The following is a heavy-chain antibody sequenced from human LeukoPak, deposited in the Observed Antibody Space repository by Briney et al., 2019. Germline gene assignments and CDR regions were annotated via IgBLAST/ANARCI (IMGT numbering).Heavy chain of an antibody. J-gene: IGHJ4*02. D-gene: IGHD3-10*01. CDR3: ARANHGSGSYYNVG. CDR2: ISYDGSNK. Sequence: PGGSLRLSCAAPGFTFSSYAMHWVRQAPGKGLEWVAVISYDGSNKYYADSVKGRFTISRDNSKNTLYLQMNSLRAEDTAVYYCARANHGSGSYYNVGWGQGTLVTVSS. CDR1: GFTFSSYA. V-gene: IGHV3-30-3*01.